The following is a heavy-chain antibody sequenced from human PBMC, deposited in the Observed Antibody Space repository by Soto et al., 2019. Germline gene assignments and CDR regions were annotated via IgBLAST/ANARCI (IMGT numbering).Heavy chain of an antibody. V-gene: IGHV3-49*03. CDR3: TRDTYYDFCSGYYGPYGMDV. Sequence: GGSLRLSCTASGFTFGDYAMSWFRQAPGKGLEWVGFIRSKAYGGTTEYAASVKRRFTISRDDSKSIAYLQMNSLKTEDTAVYYCTRDTYYDFCSGYYGPYGMDVWGQGTTVTVS. D-gene: IGHD3-3*01. J-gene: IGHJ6*02. CDR2: IRSKAYGGTT. CDR1: GFTFGDYA.